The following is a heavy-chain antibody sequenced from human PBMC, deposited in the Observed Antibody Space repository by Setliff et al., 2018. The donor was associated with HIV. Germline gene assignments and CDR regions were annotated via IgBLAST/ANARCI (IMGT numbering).Heavy chain of an antibody. V-gene: IGHV4-4*09. Sequence: SETLSLTCTVSGGSFSDYYRSWIRQPPGKGLEWIGYIYTSGSTNYNPSLKSRVTISVDTSKNQFSLKLRSVAAADTAVYYCARGRGSSSSWPIDYWGQGTLVTVSS. CDR3: ARGRGSSSSWPIDY. CDR1: GGSFSDYY. J-gene: IGHJ4*02. CDR2: IYTSGST. D-gene: IGHD6-13*01.